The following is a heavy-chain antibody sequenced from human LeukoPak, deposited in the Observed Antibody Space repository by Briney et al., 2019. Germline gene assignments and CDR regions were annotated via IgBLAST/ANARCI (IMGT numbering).Heavy chain of an antibody. CDR2: IIPIFDIT. CDR1: GGTFSSYG. J-gene: IGHJ4*02. V-gene: IGHV1-69*04. CDR3: ARGAAQYESSGYQSSPFAY. D-gene: IGHD3-22*01. Sequence: SVKVSCKASGGTFSSYGISWVRQAPGQGLDWMGRIIPIFDITNYAQNFQGRVTITADKSTSTAYMELSSLRSEDTAVYYCARGAAQYESSGYQSSPFAYWAREPWSPSPQ.